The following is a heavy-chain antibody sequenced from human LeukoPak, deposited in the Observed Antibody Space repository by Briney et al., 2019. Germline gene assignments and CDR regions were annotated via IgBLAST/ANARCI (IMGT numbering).Heavy chain of an antibody. D-gene: IGHD3-22*01. CDR2: IFYSGST. Sequence: SETLSLTCTVSGGSISTSNYYWGWIRQPPGKGLEWIGNIFYSGSTYYSPSLKSRVTISVDTSKNQFSLKLSSVTAADTAVYYCARDRYYYDSSGYATDYWGQGTLVTVSS. J-gene: IGHJ4*02. CDR3: ARDRYYYDSSGYATDY. V-gene: IGHV4-39*07. CDR1: GGSISTSNYY.